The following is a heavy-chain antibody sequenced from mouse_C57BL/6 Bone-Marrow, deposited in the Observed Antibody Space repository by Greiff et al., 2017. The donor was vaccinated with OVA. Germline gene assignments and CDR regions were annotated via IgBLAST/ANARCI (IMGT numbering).Heavy chain of an antibody. CDR2: IYPGSGST. J-gene: IGHJ3*01. CDR1: GYTFTSYW. CDR3: AKTGGYGNPWFAY. Sequence: QVQLQQPGAELVKPGASVKMSCKASGYTFTSYWITWVKQRPGQGLEWIGDIYPGSGSTNYNEKFKSKATLTVDTSSSTAYMQLSSLTSEDSAVYYGAKTGGYGNPWFAYWGQGTLVTVSA. D-gene: IGHD2-1*01. V-gene: IGHV1-55*01.